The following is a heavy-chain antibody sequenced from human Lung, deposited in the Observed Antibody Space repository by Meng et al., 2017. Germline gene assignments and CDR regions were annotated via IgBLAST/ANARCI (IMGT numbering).Heavy chain of an antibody. V-gene: IGHV6-1*01. CDR3: ARSQQWLDS. Sequence: QVHLQQPGPGVVKQPRTPLPTCSIPGDSVSSNSAAWNWIRQSPSRGLGWLGRTYYRSKWYNGYAVSVRSRITINPDTSKNQFSLQLNSVTPEDTAVYYCARSQQWLDSGGQGTLVTVSS. CDR2: TYYRSKWYN. CDR1: GDSVSSNSAA. J-gene: IGHJ4*02. D-gene: IGHD6-19*01.